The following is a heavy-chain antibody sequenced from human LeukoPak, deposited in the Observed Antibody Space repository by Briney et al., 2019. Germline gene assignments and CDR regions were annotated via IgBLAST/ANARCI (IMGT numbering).Heavy chain of an antibody. V-gene: IGHV7-4-1*02. CDR2: INTKTGNP. D-gene: IGHD6-19*01. Sequence: GASVKVSCKVSGYTFTTYAMNWVRQAPGQALEWMGWINTKTGNPTYVQGFTGRYVFALDTSVSTAYLEISSLEAEDSAVYYCARGNRKITVDIWGQGTLVTVSS. J-gene: IGHJ4*02. CDR1: GYTFTTYA. CDR3: ARGNRKITVDI.